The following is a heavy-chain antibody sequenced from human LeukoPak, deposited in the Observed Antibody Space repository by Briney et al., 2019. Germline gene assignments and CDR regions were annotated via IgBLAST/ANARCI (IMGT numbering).Heavy chain of an antibody. CDR1: GGSISSSNW. D-gene: IGHD6-13*01. V-gene: IGHV4-4*02. J-gene: IGHJ3*02. Sequence: ASETLSLTCAVSGGSISSSNWWSWVRQPPGKGLEWIGEIYHSGSTNYNPSLKSRVTISVDTSKNQFSLKLSSVTAADTAVYYCARTPGIAAAGAFDAFDIWGQGTMVTVSS. CDR2: IYHSGST. CDR3: ARTPGIAAAGAFDAFDI.